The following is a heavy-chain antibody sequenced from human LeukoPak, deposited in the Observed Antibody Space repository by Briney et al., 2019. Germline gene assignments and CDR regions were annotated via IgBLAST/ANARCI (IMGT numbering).Heavy chain of an antibody. CDR3: TRDRGGYYYPYFDY. J-gene: IGHJ4*02. V-gene: IGHV3-71*01. D-gene: IGHD3-22*01. CDR1: GFTVSSNY. CDR2: IRSKAYDGTT. Sequence: GGSLRLSCAASGFTVSSNYMSWVRQAPGKGVEWVGFIRSKAYDGTTEYAESVKDRFTISRDDSKSIAYLQMNSLKTEDTAVYYCTRDRGGYYYPYFDYWGQGTLVTVSS.